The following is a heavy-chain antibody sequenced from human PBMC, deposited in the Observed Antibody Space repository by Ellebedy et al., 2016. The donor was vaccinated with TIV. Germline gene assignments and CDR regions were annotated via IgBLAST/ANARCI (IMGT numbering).Heavy chain of an antibody. CDR3: ARGDYDILTGDTSIGDFDS. J-gene: IGHJ4*02. CDR1: GGSFSGYY. V-gene: IGHV4-34*01. D-gene: IGHD3-9*01. Sequence: SETLSLTCAVYGGSFSGYYWIWNRQPQGKGLEWIGEINHSGSTSYNPSLKSRVTISIDTSKMQFSLKLNSVTAADTAVYYCARGDYDILTGDTSIGDFDSWGQGTLVTVSS. CDR2: INHSGST.